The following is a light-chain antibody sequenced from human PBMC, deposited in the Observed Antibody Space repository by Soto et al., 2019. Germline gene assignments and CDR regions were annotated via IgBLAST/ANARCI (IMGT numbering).Light chain of an antibody. Sequence: DIQMTQSPSSVSASVGDRVTITCRASQNIGNWLAWYQQKPGKVPQLLIYAASSLQSGVPSRFSGSRSGPHSSLTISSLQPEDSATYFCQQANIFPLSFGGGTKVDIK. CDR1: QNIGNW. CDR3: QQANIFPLS. CDR2: AAS. V-gene: IGKV1-12*01. J-gene: IGKJ4*01.